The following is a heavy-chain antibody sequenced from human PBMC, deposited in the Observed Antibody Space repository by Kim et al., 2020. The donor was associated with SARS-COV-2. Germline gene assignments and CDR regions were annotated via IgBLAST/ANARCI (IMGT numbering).Heavy chain of an antibody. CDR3: ARVGIAVAIDY. J-gene: IGHJ4*02. CDR2: T. D-gene: IGHD6-19*01. Sequence: TSYNPALKSRVTISVDTAKNQCSLKLSSVTAADTAVYYCARVGIAVAIDYWGQGTLVTVSS. V-gene: IGHV4-59*01.